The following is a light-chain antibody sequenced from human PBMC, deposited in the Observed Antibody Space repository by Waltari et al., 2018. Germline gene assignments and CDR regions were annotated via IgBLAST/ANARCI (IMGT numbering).Light chain of an antibody. V-gene: IGKV3-11*01. CDR1: QSVSNY. CDR2: HAS. Sequence: DIVLTQSPATLSLSPGERALLSCRASQSVSNYVAWYQQKPGQAPVILISHASNRASGIPARFSGRGSGTEFTLILSSLGPEDFATYDGQQRTKWPRTFGQWT. J-gene: IGKJ1*01. CDR3: QQRTKWPRT.